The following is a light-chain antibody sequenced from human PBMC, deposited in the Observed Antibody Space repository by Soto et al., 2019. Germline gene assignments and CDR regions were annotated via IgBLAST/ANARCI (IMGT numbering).Light chain of an antibody. J-gene: IGKJ2*01. V-gene: IGKV1-5*01. Sequence: DIEMTQSPSTLSASVGDRVSITCRASQSISSWLAWYQQKPGKAPKLLIYDASSLESGVPSRFSGSGSGTQFTLSISSLQPDDFATYYCQQRDSYPYTFGQGTNLEIK. CDR1: QSISSW. CDR3: QQRDSYPYT. CDR2: DAS.